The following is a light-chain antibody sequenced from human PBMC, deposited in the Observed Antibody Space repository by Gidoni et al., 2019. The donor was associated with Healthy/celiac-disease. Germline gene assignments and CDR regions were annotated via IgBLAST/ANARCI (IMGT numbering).Light chain of an antibody. V-gene: IGLV1-44*01. CDR2: SNN. Sequence: QSVLTQPPSASGTPGQRVTISCSGSSSNSGSNTVNWYQQLPGTAPKLLIYSNNQRPAGVPDRFSGSKSGTSASLASSGLQSEDEADYYCAVWDDSLNGPVFGGGTKLTVL. CDR3: AVWDDSLNGPV. CDR1: SSNSGSNT. J-gene: IGLJ2*01.